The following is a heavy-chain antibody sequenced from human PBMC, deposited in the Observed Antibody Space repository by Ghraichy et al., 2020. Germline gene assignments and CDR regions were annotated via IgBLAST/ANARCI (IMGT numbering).Heavy chain of an antibody. CDR1: GFTVSSNY. J-gene: IGHJ4*02. CDR2: IYSGGST. Sequence: ESLNISCAASGFTVSSNYMSWVRQAPGKGLEWVSVIYSGGSTYYADSVKGRFTISRDNSKNTLYLQMNSLRAEDTAVYYCARGYSSGWYFHDYWGQGTLVTVSS. D-gene: IGHD6-19*01. V-gene: IGHV3-53*01. CDR3: ARGYSSGWYFHDY.